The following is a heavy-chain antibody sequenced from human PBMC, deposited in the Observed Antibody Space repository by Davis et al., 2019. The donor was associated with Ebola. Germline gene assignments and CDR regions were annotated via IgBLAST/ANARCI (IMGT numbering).Heavy chain of an antibody. Sequence: GESLKISCAASGFTFSSYGMHWVRQAPGKGLEWVAVISYDGSNKYYADSVKGRFTISRDDSKNTAYLQMNSLKTEDTAVYYCTGADYGDYGVFDYWGQGTLVTVSS. D-gene: IGHD4-17*01. CDR1: GFTFSSYG. CDR2: ISYDGSNK. CDR3: TGADYGDYGVFDY. V-gene: IGHV3-30*03. J-gene: IGHJ4*02.